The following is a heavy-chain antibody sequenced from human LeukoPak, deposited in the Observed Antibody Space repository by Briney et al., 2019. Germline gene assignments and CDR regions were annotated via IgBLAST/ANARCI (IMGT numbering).Heavy chain of an antibody. CDR2: TSYDGSDE. CDR3: ARTYTLFGAMDV. CDR1: GFTFTAYG. Sequence: GGSLRLSCVASGFTFTAYGVHSVGQAPGKGLEWVAATSYDGSDEYYVDSVKGRFTISRDNSKNTLYLEMKSLSSEDTAIYYCARTYTLFGAMDVWGKGTTVTVSA. V-gene: IGHV3-30*03. J-gene: IGHJ6*04. D-gene: IGHD3-3*01.